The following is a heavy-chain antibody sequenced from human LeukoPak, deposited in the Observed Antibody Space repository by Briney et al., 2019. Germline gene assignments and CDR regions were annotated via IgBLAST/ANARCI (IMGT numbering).Heavy chain of an antibody. V-gene: IGHV3-15*01. CDR3: TTPRFGYGDYFDY. D-gene: IGHD3-10*01. Sequence: GGSLRLSCAASGFTFSNAWMSWVRQAPGKGLEWVGRIKSKTDGGTTDYAAPVKGRFTISRDDSKNTLYLQMNSLKTEDTAVYYCTTPRFGYGDYFDYWGQGTLVTVSS. CDR2: IKSKTDGGTT. CDR1: GFTFSNAW. J-gene: IGHJ4*02.